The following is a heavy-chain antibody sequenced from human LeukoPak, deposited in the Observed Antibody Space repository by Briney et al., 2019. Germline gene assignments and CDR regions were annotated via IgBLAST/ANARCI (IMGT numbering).Heavy chain of an antibody. CDR3: AKVWRFLEWLLYQSYYFDY. D-gene: IGHD3-3*01. CDR2: ISGSGDST. V-gene: IGHV3-23*01. Sequence: PGGSLRLSCEASGFTFTTYWIHWVRQGPGKGLVWVSTISGSGDSTYYADSVKGRFTISRDNSKNTLFLQMNSLRAEDTAVYYCAKVWRFLEWLLYQSYYFDYWGQGTLVTVSS. CDR1: GFTFTTYW. J-gene: IGHJ4*02.